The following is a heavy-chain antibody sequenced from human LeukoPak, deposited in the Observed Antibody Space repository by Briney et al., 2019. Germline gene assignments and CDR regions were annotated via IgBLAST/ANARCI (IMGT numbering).Heavy chain of an antibody. J-gene: IGHJ5*02. CDR1: GYTFTGYY. D-gene: IGHD3-10*01. CDR2: INPNSGGT. Sequence: GAPVKVSCKASGYTFTGYYMHWVRQAPGQGLEWMGWINPNSGGTNFAQKFQGRVTMTRDTSISTAYMELSRLRSDDTAVYYCARDPGVGSGSYYNVWWFDPWGQGTLVTVSS. V-gene: IGHV1-2*02. CDR3: ARDPGVGSGSYYNVWWFDP.